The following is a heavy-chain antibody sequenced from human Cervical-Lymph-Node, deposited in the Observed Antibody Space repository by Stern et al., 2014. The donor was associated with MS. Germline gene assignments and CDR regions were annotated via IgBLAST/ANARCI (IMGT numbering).Heavy chain of an antibody. Sequence: QVQLVQSGAEVTKPGSSVKVSFKASGGTFSKFPSSWVRQAPGPGLEWMGGIFPVLGTATYAQEFRGRVTITADFSTSTVYMELSSLRSDDTAVYYCALSSETSDRWYSLGYDLWGQGTLVTVSS. CDR1: GGTFSKFP. D-gene: IGHD6-13*01. J-gene: IGHJ5*02. V-gene: IGHV1-69*01. CDR2: IFPVLGTA. CDR3: ALSSETSDRWYSLGYDL.